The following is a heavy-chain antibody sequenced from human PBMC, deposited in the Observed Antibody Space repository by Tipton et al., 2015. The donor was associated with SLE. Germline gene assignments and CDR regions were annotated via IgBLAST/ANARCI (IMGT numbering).Heavy chain of an antibody. D-gene: IGHD6-19*01. CDR1: GVSITNSY. CDR2: IYHSGST. V-gene: IGHV4-59*08. CDR3: ARQTSSGSTHR. Sequence: LRLSCSVSGVSITNSYWSWIRQPPGKGLEWIGYIYHSGSTHYNPSLKSRVTISVDMSKNHFSLRLNSVTAADTALYYCARQTSSGSTHRWGQGILVTVFS. J-gene: IGHJ5*02.